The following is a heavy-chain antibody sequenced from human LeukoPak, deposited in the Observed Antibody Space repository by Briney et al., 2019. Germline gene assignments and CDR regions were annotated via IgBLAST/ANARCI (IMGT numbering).Heavy chain of an antibody. Sequence: GGSLRLSCAASGFTFSSYAMSWVRQAPGKGLEWVSAISGSGGSTYYADSVKGRFTISRDNSKNTLYLQMNSLRAEDTAVYYCAKMTGSMVRGIYFGYWGQGTLVTVSS. CDR3: AKMTGSMVRGIYFGY. CDR2: ISGSGGST. CDR1: GFTFSSYA. V-gene: IGHV3-23*01. J-gene: IGHJ4*02. D-gene: IGHD3-10*01.